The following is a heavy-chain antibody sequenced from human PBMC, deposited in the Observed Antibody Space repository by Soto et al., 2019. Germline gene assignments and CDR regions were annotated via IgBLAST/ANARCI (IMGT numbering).Heavy chain of an antibody. D-gene: IGHD6-6*01. Sequence: PLSLTSRVSIGSISIGVYYLSWIRQLPGKDLEWIGYIYHSGHTYYNSSLKSRLTISVDTSKNQFSQKLTSVTAADTAVYYCARVGISSSDGFDIWGHGTMVTV. V-gene: IGHV4-31*03. J-gene: IGHJ3*02. CDR1: IGSISIGVYY. CDR3: ARVGISSSDGFDI. CDR2: IYHSGHT.